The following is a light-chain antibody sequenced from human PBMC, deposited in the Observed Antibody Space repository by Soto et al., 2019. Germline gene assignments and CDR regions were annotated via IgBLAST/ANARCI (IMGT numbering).Light chain of an antibody. Sequence: QSVLTQPPSVSAAPGQRVTISCSGSSSNIGGNSVSWYQQLPGTPAKLLIYDDNKRHSGIPDRFSGSKSGTSDPLGITGFQTGDEADYYCGAWASSMSAYVFGTGTNATVL. V-gene: IGLV1-51*01. CDR1: SSNIGGNS. J-gene: IGLJ1*01. CDR3: GAWASSMSAYV. CDR2: DDN.